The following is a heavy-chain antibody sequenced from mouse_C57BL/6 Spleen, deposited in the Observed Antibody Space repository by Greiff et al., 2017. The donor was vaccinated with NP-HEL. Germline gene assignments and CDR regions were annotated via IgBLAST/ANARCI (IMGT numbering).Heavy chain of an antibody. D-gene: IGHD1-1*01. CDR2: IYPRSGNT. V-gene: IGHV1-81*01. CDR3: ARYISSYDYYAMDY. CDR1: GYTFTSYG. J-gene: IGHJ4*01. Sequence: VKLMESGAELARPGASVKLSCKASGYTFTSYGISWVKQRTGQGLEWIGEIYPRSGNTYYNEKFKGKATLTADKSSSTAYMELRSLTSEDSAVYFCARYISSYDYYAMDYWGKGTSVTVSS.